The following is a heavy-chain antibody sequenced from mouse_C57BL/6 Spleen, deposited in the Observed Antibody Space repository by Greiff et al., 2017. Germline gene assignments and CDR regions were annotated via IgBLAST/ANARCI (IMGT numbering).Heavy chain of an antibody. CDR3: ARHETTVDYYYAMDY. D-gene: IGHD1-1*01. Sequence: VKLQESGAELVKPGASVKLSCKASGYTFTEYSINWVKQRSGQGLEWIGWFYPGSGSIKYNEKFKDKATLTADKSSSTVYMERSRLTSEDSAVYFCARHETTVDYYYAMDYWGQGTSVTVSS. V-gene: IGHV1-62-2*01. CDR2: FYPGSGSI. J-gene: IGHJ4*01. CDR1: GYTFTEYS.